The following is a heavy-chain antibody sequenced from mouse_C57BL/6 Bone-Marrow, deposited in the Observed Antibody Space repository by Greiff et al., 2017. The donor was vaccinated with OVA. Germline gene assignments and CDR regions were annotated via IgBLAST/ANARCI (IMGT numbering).Heavy chain of an antibody. V-gene: IGHV1-54*01. CDR3: ARTHYYGSSGYYFDY. CDR2: INPGSGGT. Sequence: QVQLQQSGAELVRPGPSVKVSCKASGYAFTNYLIAWVKQRPGQGLEWIGVINPGSGGTNYTEPFTGKATLTADNYSSTAYMQLSRLTAEYSAGYFCARTHYYGSSGYYFDYWGQGTTLTVSS. J-gene: IGHJ2*01. CDR1: GYAFTNYL. D-gene: IGHD1-1*01.